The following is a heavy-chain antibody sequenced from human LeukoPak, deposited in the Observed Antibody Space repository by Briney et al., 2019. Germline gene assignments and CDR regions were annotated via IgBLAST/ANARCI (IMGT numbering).Heavy chain of an antibody. V-gene: IGHV4-38-2*02. J-gene: IGHJ5*02. Sequence: SETLSLTCTVSGYSISTGYYWGWIRQPPGEGLEWSASIYHSGSTYYNMSLKSRVTISVDTSKNQFSLKMSPVTAADTAVYYCARDGRIRFPVTNWFDPWGQGTLVTVSS. D-gene: IGHD3-3*01. CDR1: GYSISTGYY. CDR2: IYHSGST. CDR3: ARDGRIRFPVTNWFDP.